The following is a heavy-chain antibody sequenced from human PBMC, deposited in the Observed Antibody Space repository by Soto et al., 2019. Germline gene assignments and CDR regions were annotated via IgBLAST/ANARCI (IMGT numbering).Heavy chain of an antibody. CDR1: GFTFSSYA. CDR2: ITDSGGST. J-gene: IGHJ1*01. Sequence: EVQLLESGGGLVQPGGSLRLSCAASGFTFSSYAMTWVRQAPEKGLEWVSSITDSGGSTNYAGSVKGRFTISRDNSKSTLYLQMNSLRGEDTAVYYCVKGRISSALQPWGQGTLVTVSS. CDR3: VKGRISSALQP. D-gene: IGHD6-19*01. V-gene: IGHV3-23*01.